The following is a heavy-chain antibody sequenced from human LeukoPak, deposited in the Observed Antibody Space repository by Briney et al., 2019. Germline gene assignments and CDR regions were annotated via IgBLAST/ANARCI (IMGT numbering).Heavy chain of an antibody. CDR1: GFTFSSYA. CDR2: ISGSGGST. J-gene: IGHJ4*02. CDR3: AKEGEDIVVVVAATPFDY. Sequence: GGSLRLSCAASGFTFSSYAMSWVRQAPGKGLEWVSAISGSGGSTYYADSVKGRFTISRDNSKNTLYLQMNSLRAEDTAVYYCAKEGEDIVVVVAATPFDYWGQGTLVTVSS. D-gene: IGHD2-15*01. V-gene: IGHV3-23*01.